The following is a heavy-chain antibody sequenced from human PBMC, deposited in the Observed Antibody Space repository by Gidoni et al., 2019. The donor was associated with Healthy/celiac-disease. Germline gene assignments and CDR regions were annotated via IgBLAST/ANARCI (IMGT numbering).Heavy chain of an antibody. D-gene: IGHD3-22*01. CDR2: MNPNSGNT. CDR3: ASGLRGSVGYDSSVYYFPRDDAFYI. Sequence: QVQLVQSGAEQKKPGASVKVSCKSSGYTCTSYAINGVRQATGQGLAWMGWMNPNSGNTGYAQKLQGSVPMTRNTSISTAYMELSSLSSEDTAVYYCASGLRGSVGYDSSVYYFPRDDAFYIWGQGTMVTVSS. V-gene: IGHV1-8*01. J-gene: IGHJ3*02. CDR1: GYTCTSYA.